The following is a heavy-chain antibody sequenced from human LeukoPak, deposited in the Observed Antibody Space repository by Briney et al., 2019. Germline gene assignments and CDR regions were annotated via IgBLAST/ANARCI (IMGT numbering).Heavy chain of an antibody. CDR2: VSAYNGNT. CDR3: VREENWFDP. V-gene: IGHV1-18*01. J-gene: IGHJ5*02. Sequence: ASVKVSCKASGYTFYYYGISWVRQAPGQGLEWMEWVSAYNGNTNYAQKLQGRVTMTTDTSTSTAYMELRSLRSDDTAVYYCVREENWFDPWGQGTLVTVSS. CDR1: GYTFYYYG.